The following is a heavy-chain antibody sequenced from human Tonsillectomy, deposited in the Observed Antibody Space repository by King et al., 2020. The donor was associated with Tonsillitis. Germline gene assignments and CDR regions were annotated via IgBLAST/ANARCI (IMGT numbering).Heavy chain of an antibody. CDR3: PSVTCGLGELPKNNWFDP. Sequence: LQLQESGSGLVKPSQTLSLTCAVSGGSISSGGYSWSWIRQPPGKGLEWIGYIYHSGTTYYNPSLKSRVTISVDRSKNQFSLKLSSVTAADTAMYYCPSVTCGLGELPKNNWFDPWGQGTLVTVSS. D-gene: IGHD3-10*01. V-gene: IGHV4-30-2*01. J-gene: IGHJ5*02. CDR2: IYHSGTT. CDR1: GGSISSGGYS.